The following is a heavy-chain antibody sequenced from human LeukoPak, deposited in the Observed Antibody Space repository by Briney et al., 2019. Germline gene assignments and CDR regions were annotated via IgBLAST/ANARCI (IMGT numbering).Heavy chain of an antibody. J-gene: IGHJ4*02. CDR3: ARDGVSVYTAMDPAFDY. D-gene: IGHD5-18*01. Sequence: VASVKVSCKASGYTFNKYGISWVRQAPGQGLEWMGWISAYNGDTNYAQQFQGRVTMTTDTSTSTAYMEVRSLISDDTAVYYCARDGVSVYTAMDPAFDYWGQGTLVTVSS. V-gene: IGHV1-18*01. CDR1: GYTFNKYG. CDR2: ISAYNGDT.